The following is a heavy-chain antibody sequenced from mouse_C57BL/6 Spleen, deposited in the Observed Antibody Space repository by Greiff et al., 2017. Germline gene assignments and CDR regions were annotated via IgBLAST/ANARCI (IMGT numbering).Heavy chain of an antibody. J-gene: IGHJ2*01. Sequence: VQLQQSGPELVKPGASVKFSCKASGYAFSSSWMNWVKQRPGKGLEWIGRIYPGDGDTNYNGKFKGKATLTADKSSSTAYMQLSSLTSEDSAVYFCAIITTVVAPFDYWGQGTTLTVSS. CDR3: AIITTVVAPFDY. CDR2: IYPGDGDT. CDR1: GYAFSSSW. D-gene: IGHD1-1*01. V-gene: IGHV1-82*01.